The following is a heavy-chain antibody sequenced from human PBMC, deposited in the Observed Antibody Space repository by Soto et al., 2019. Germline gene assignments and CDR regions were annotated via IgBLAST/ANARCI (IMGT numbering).Heavy chain of an antibody. CDR2: TYYRSKWYN. Sequence: QSQTLSLTCAISGDSVSSNSAAWNWIRQSPSRGLEWLGRTYYRSKWYNDYAVSVKSRITINPDTSKNQFSLQLNSVTPEDTAVYYCARDLEGLERRGGHYYYYYMDVWGKGTTVTVSS. V-gene: IGHV6-1*01. J-gene: IGHJ6*03. CDR1: GDSVSSNSAA. D-gene: IGHD1-1*01. CDR3: ARDLEGLERRGGHYYYYYMDV.